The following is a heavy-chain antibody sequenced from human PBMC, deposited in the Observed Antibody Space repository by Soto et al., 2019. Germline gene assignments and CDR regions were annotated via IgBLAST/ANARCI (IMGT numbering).Heavy chain of an antibody. CDR2: IDPNSGGT. CDR3: ARVMSGSYLGHGYYFDY. D-gene: IGHD1-26*01. Sequence: GASVKLSCKASGYTFTGYYMHWVRQAPGQGLEWMGWIDPNSGGTDYAQKFQGRVTMTRGTSISTAYMELSRLRVDDTAVYYCARVMSGSYLGHGYYFDYWGQGTLVTVSS. V-gene: IGHV1-2*02. J-gene: IGHJ4*02. CDR1: GYTFTGYY.